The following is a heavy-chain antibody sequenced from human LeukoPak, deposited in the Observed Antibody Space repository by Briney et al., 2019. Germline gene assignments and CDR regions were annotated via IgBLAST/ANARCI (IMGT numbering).Heavy chain of an antibody. CDR1: IDSFSNYH. Sequence: SETLSLTCAVYIDSFSNYHWNWIRQTPAKGMEWIGEVNESGGTNISPSLRSRVILSVDTSKNQFSLKLISVTIADTAIYYCARGQGATVPQVGKNWFDPWGQGTRVTVSS. CDR2: VNESGGT. J-gene: IGHJ5*02. D-gene: IGHD1-26*01. CDR3: ARGQGATVPQVGKNWFDP. V-gene: IGHV4-34*01.